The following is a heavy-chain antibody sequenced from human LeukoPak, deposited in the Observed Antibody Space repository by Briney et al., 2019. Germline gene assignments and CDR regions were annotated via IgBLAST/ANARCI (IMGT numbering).Heavy chain of an antibody. CDR2: IYHTGTT. CDR3: ARGAYSFVGYFDF. Sequence: PSETLSLTCTVSGYSINSGYYWGWVRQPPGKGLEWSGTIYHTGTTSYNPSLKSRVTISVDTSKNQFSLKLTSVTAADTAMYYCARGAYSFVGYFDFWGQGTLATVSS. J-gene: IGHJ4*02. D-gene: IGHD5-18*01. CDR1: GYSINSGYY. V-gene: IGHV4-38-2*02.